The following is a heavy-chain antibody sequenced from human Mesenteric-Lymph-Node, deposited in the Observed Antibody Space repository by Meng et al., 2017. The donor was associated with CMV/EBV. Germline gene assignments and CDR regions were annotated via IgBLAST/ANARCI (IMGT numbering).Heavy chain of an antibody. CDR3: VSSNFWNNYYIDAFHI. CDR1: GFSFSTYG. D-gene: IGHD3-3*01. V-gene: IGHV3-30*02. CDR2: IRDDGSDK. J-gene: IGHJ3*02. Sequence: GESLKISCAASGFSFSTYGMHWVRQAPGKGLEWVALIRDDGSDKLYGDSAKGRFTISRDNAKNSLYLQMNSLSAEDTAVYYCVSSNFWNNYYIDAFHIWGQGTMVTVSS.